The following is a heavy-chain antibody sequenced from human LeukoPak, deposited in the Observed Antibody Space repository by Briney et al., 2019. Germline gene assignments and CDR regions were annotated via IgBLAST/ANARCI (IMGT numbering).Heavy chain of an antibody. Sequence: GGSLGLSCVASGFTVSSNYMSWVRQAPGKGLEWVSVIYSGGSTYYADSVKGRFTISRDNSKNTLYLQMNSLRADDTAVYYCARGLRYSTGWYYFDYWGQGTLVTVSS. D-gene: IGHD6-19*01. J-gene: IGHJ4*02. CDR2: IYSGGST. CDR1: GFTVSSNY. V-gene: IGHV3-53*01. CDR3: ARGLRYSTGWYYFDY.